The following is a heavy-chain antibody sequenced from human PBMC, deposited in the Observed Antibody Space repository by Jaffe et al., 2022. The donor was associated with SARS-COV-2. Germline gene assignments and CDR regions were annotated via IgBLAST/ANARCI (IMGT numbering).Heavy chain of an antibody. D-gene: IGHD2-8*01. CDR2: IYWDDDK. CDR1: GFSLSSRGVG. Sequence: QITLKESGPTLVKPTQTLTLTCTFSGFSLSSRGVGVGWIRQPPGKALEWLALIYWDDDKCYSPSLRGRLSITKDTSKNQVVLTMTNMDPVDTATYYCAHRIGTCINGVCYRAFPFDFWGQGTLVTVSS. J-gene: IGHJ4*02. V-gene: IGHV2-5*02. CDR3: AHRIGTCINGVCYRAFPFDF.